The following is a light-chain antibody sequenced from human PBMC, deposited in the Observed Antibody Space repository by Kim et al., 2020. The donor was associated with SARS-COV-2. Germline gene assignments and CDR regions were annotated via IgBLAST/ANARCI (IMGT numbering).Light chain of an antibody. CDR3: QQYHDYSWT. Sequence: DILMTQSPVTLSVSPGERATLSCRASQSVDNNLAWYQHKPGQSPSLLIFGASTRATGTPDRFSGSGSGTEFTLSISSLQSEDFAVYYCQQYHDYSWTFGQGTTVEIK. CDR2: GAS. J-gene: IGKJ1*01. V-gene: IGKV3-15*01. CDR1: QSVDNN.